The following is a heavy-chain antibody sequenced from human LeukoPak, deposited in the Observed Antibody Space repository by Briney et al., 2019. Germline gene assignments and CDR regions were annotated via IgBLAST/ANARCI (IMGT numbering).Heavy chain of an antibody. Sequence: KASETLSLTCTVSGGSISGDTYYWGWIRQPPGKALEWIGFIHHSGTSYHSPSLKSRITLSVDTSKNQFSLKLSSVTAADTAVYYCARLGAVREPSLPGYWGQGTLVTVSS. J-gene: IGHJ4*02. D-gene: IGHD3-10*01. CDR3: ARLGAVREPSLPGY. CDR1: GGSISGDTYY. CDR2: IHHSGTS. V-gene: IGHV4-39*01.